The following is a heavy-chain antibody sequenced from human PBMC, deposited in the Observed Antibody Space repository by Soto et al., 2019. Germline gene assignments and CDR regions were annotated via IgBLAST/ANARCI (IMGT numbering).Heavy chain of an antibody. CDR3: ARAQGVLGLYSGSYYGNDY. J-gene: IGHJ4*02. CDR2: IWYDGSNK. CDR1: GFTFSSYG. D-gene: IGHD1-26*01. Sequence: PGGSLRLSCAASGFTFSSYGMHWVRQAPGKGLEWVAVIWYDGSNKYYADSVKGRFTISRDNSKNTLYLQMNSLRAEDTAVYYCARAQGVLGLYSGSYYGNDYWGQGTLVTVSS. V-gene: IGHV3-33*01.